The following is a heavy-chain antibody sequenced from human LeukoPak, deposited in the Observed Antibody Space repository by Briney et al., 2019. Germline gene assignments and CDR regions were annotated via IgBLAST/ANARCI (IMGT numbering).Heavy chain of an antibody. CDR1: GYSFTSYW. V-gene: IGHV5-51*01. D-gene: IGHD3-16*02. J-gene: IGHJ2*01. CDR3: ARHGVYDYVWGSYRYYDWYFDL. CDR2: IYPGDSDT. Sequence: GESLKISCKGSGYSFTSYWIGWVRQMPGKGLEWMGIIYPGDSDTTYSPSFQGQVTISADKSISIAYLQWSSLKASDTAMYYCARHGVYDYVWGSYRYYDWYFDLWGRGTLVTVSS.